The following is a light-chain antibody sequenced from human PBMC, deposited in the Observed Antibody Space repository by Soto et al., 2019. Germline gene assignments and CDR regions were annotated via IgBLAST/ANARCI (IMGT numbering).Light chain of an antibody. Sequence: QSVLTQPPSASGSPGQSVTISCTGTSSDVGAYNYVSWYQQHPGKAPKLMIYEVIKRPSGVPDRFSGSKSGNTASLTVSGLQAEDEADYYCSSSACSINFFVFGTGTKLTVL. CDR3: SSSACSINFFV. J-gene: IGLJ1*01. CDR2: EVI. CDR1: SSDVGAYNY. V-gene: IGLV2-8*01.